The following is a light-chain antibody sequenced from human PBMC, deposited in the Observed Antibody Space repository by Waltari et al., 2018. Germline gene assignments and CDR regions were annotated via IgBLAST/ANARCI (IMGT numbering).Light chain of an antibody. Sequence: EIVMTQSPATLSVSPGERATLSCRASQSVNIAWYQQKPGQAPRLLIYDTSTRATGIPARFSGSGSGTKFTLTVSSLQSEDFAVYYCQQYSDWPLTFGGGTKVEIK. CDR1: QSVN. CDR3: QQYSDWPLT. V-gene: IGKV3-15*01. J-gene: IGKJ4*01. CDR2: DTS.